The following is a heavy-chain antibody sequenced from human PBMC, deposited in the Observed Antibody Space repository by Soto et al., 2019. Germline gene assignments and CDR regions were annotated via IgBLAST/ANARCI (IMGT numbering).Heavy chain of an antibody. J-gene: IGHJ4*01. D-gene: IGHD3-3*01. CDR1: GDSISSYY. Sequence: PSETLSLTCTVSGDSISSYYWSWIRKPPGKGLEWIGYIYYSGSTYYNPSLKSRVTISVDTSKNQFSLKLSSVTAADTAVYYCARAVRITIFGVVITIHEAHQLDYWGHGTLVTVSS. CDR3: ARAVRITIFGVVITIHEAHQLDY. CDR2: IYYSGST. V-gene: IGHV4-59*04.